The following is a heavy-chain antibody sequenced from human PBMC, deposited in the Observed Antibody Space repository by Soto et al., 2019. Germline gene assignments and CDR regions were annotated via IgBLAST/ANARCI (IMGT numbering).Heavy chain of an antibody. CDR1: GGSFSGYY. CDR3: ARGFFNYCSGGSCYVDAFDI. CDR2: INHSGST. D-gene: IGHD2-15*01. Sequence: QVQLQQWGAGLLKPSETLSLTCAVYGGSFSGYYWSWIRQPPGKGLGWIGEINHSGSTNYNPSLKSRVTISVDTSKNQFSLKLSSVTAADTAVYYCARGFFNYCSGGSCYVDAFDIWGQGTMVTVSS. V-gene: IGHV4-34*01. J-gene: IGHJ3*02.